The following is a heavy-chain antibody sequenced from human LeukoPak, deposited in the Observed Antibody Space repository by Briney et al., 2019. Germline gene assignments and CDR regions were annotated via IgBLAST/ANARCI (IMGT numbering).Heavy chain of an antibody. CDR1: GGSISSYY. D-gene: IGHD6-13*01. Sequence: SETLSLTCTVSGGSISSYYWSWIRQPPGKGLEWIGYIYYSGSTNYNPSLKSRVTISVDTSKNQFSLKLSSVTAADTAVYYCASLPRGSSCLDYWGQGTLVTVSS. J-gene: IGHJ4*02. CDR2: IYYSGST. V-gene: IGHV4-59*08. CDR3: ASLPRGSSCLDY.